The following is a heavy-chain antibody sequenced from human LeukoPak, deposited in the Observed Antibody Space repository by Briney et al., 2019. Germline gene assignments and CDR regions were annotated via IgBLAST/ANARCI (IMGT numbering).Heavy chain of an antibody. CDR3: AKDDGDDFSN. J-gene: IGHJ4*02. D-gene: IGHD3-3*01. CDR1: GFTFDDYA. V-gene: IGHV3-9*01. Sequence: GGSLRLSCAASGFTFDDYAMHWVRQAPGKGLEWVSGISWNSGSIGYAVSVKGRFTISRDNAKNSLYLQMNSLRAEDTALYYCAKDDGDDFSNWGQGTLVTVSS. CDR2: ISWNSGSI.